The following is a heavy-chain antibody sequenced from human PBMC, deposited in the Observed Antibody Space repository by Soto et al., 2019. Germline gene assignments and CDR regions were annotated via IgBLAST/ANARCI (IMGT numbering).Heavy chain of an antibody. J-gene: IGHJ4*02. D-gene: IGHD2-15*01. Sequence: EVQLLESGGGLVQPGGSLRLSCAASGFTFSSYAMSWVRQAPGKGLEWVSAISGSGGSTYYADSVKGRFTISRDNSKNTLDLQMNSVRAEDTAVYYCEKDRGIVVVVAAHFDYWGQGTLVTVSS. V-gene: IGHV3-23*01. CDR2: ISGSGGST. CDR3: EKDRGIVVVVAAHFDY. CDR1: GFTFSSYA.